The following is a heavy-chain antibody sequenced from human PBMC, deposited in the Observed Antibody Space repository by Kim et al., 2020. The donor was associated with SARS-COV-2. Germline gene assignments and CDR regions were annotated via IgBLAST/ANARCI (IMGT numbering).Heavy chain of an antibody. J-gene: IGHJ6*02. D-gene: IGHD6-6*01. CDR3: ARVPILEQLAPSTHGGYYYGMDV. Sequence: GGSLRLSCAASGFTFSDYYMSWIRQAPGKGLEWVSYISSSSSYTNYADSVKGRFTISRDNAKNSLYLQMNSLRAEDTAVYYCARVPILEQLAPSTHGGYYYGMDVWGQGTTVTVSS. V-gene: IGHV3-11*06. CDR1: GFTFSDYY. CDR2: ISSSSSYT.